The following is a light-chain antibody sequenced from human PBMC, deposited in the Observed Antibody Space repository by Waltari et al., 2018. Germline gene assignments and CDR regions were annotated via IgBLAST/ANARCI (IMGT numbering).Light chain of an antibody. J-gene: IGLJ1*01. CDR1: SSDVGGHNY. Sequence: QSALTQPASVSGSPGQSITISCTGTSSDVGGHNYVSWYQQHPSKAPRLMLYDVITRPSGVSTRFSGSKAGNTASLTSSGLQAEDEADYYCSSYASTSTRYLFGTGTKVTVL. V-gene: IGLV2-14*03. CDR3: SSYASTSTRYL. CDR2: DVI.